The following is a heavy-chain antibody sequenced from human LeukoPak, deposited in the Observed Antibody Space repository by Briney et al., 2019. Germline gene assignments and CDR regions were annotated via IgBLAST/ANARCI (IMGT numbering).Heavy chain of an antibody. V-gene: IGHV3-33*01. D-gene: IGHD3-22*01. J-gene: IGHJ4*02. CDR2: IWYDGSNK. CDR1: GFTFSSYG. Sequence: GGSLRLSCAASGFTFSSYGMHWVRQAPGKGLEWVAVIWYDGSNKYYADSVKGRFTISRDNSKNTLYLQMNSLRAEDTAVYYCARGVHDSSGYPDYWGQGTLVTVSS. CDR3: ARGVHDSSGYPDY.